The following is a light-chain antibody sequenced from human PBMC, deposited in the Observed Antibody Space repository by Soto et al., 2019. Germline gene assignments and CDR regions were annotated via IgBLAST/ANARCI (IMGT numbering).Light chain of an antibody. CDR1: SSNVGINY. Sequence: QSVLTQPPSASGAPGQRVTISCSGSSSNVGINYVYWYQQLPGTAPKLLIYRDNQRTTGVPDRFSGSKSGTSASLAISGLRSEDEAEYYCTAWDDSLRGRVFSGGTKLTVL. V-gene: IGLV1-47*01. CDR3: TAWDDSLRGRV. J-gene: IGLJ2*01. CDR2: RDN.